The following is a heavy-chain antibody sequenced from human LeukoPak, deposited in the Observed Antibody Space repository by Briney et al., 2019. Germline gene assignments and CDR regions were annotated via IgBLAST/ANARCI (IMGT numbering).Heavy chain of an antibody. J-gene: IGHJ4*02. CDR2: IYHSGST. Sequence: SETLSLTCTVSGYSISSGYYWAWIRQPPGKGLEWIGSIYHSGSTYYNPSLKSRVTISVDTSKNQFSLKLSSVTAADTAMYYCARVWLQRFDYWGQGTLVTVSS. CDR3: ARVWLQRFDY. D-gene: IGHD5-24*01. CDR1: GYSISSGYY. V-gene: IGHV4-38-2*02.